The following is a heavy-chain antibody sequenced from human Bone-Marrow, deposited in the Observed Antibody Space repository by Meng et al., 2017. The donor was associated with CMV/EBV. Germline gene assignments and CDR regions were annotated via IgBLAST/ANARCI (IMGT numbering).Heavy chain of an antibody. CDR1: GFTFSSYS. CDR3: ARDWGIVVVTGMDV. J-gene: IGHJ6*02. Sequence: GGSLRLSCAASGFTFSSYSMNWVRQAPGKGLEWVSSISSSSSYIYYADSVKGRFTISRDNAKNSLYLQMNSLRAEDTAVYYCARDWGIVVVTGMDVWGQGTTVTVSS. D-gene: IGHD3-22*01. V-gene: IGHV3-21*06. CDR2: ISSSSSYI.